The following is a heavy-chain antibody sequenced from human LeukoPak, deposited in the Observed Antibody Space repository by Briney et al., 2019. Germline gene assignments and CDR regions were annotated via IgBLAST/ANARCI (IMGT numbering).Heavy chain of an antibody. V-gene: IGHV4-59*01. CDR3: AGGGFGELLGFDP. Sequence: PSETLSLTCTVAGGSISSYYWSWIRQPPGKGLEWIGYIYYSGSTNYNPSLKSRVTISVDTSKNQFSLKLSSVTAADTAVYYCAGGGFGELLGFDPWGQGTLVTVSS. CDR1: GGSISSYY. D-gene: IGHD3-10*01. CDR2: IYYSGST. J-gene: IGHJ5*02.